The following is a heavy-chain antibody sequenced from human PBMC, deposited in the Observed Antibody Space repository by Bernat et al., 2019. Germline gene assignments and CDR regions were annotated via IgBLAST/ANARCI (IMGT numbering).Heavy chain of an antibody. D-gene: IGHD3-22*01. Sequence: QVQLVESGGGVVQPGRSPRLSCAASGFTFSSYGMHWVRQAPGKGLEWVAVIWYDGSNKYYADSVKGRFTISRDNSKNTLYLQMNSLRAEDTAVYYCARDPYYYDSSGYYQGPGGFDYWGQGTLVTVSS. CDR1: GFTFSSYG. J-gene: IGHJ4*02. CDR3: ARDPYYYDSSGYYQGPGGFDY. V-gene: IGHV3-33*01. CDR2: IWYDGSNK.